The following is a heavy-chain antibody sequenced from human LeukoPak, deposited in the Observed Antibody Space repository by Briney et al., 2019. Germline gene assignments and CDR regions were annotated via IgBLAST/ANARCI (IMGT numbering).Heavy chain of an antibody. CDR1: GFTFSNYE. J-gene: IGHJ1*01. CDR2: ITSSGSTI. D-gene: IGHD3-22*01. CDR3: ATSRGYFFRWFQH. V-gene: IGHV3-48*03. Sequence: PGGSLRLSCAASGFTFSNYEMNWVRQAPGKGLEWVSYITSSGSTIYYADSVKGRFTISRDNAKSSLYLQTNSLRADDTAVYYCATSRGYFFRWFQHWGQGTLVTVSS.